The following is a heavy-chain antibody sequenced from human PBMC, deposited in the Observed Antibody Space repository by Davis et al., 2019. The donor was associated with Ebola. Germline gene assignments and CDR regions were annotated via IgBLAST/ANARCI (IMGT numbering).Heavy chain of an antibody. D-gene: IGHD6-19*01. CDR1: GFTFSSYV. CDR3: ATTQWLREFDN. V-gene: IGHV3-23*03. CDR2: IYDQTT. J-gene: IGHJ4*02. Sequence: GESLKISCAASGFTFSSYVMSWVRQAPGKGLEWVSVIYDQTTAYADSVRGRFIISRDKSNNTLYLDMNSLRVDDTAVYYCATTQWLREFDNWGQGTLVTVSS.